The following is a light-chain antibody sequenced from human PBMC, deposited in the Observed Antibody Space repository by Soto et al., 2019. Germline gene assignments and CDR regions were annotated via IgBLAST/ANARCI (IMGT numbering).Light chain of an antibody. Sequence: QSALTQPASVSGSPGQSITISCTGTSSDVGSYNLVSWYQQHPGKAPKLMIYEGSKRPSGVSNRFSGSKSGNTASLTISGLQAEAEADYYCCSYAGSSTLVSGGGTKPTVL. J-gene: IGLJ2*01. CDR3: CSYAGSSTLV. CDR2: EGS. V-gene: IGLV2-23*01. CDR1: SSDVGSYNL.